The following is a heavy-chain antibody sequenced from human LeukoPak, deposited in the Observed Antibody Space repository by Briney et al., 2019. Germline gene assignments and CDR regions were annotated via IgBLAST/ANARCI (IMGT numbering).Heavy chain of an antibody. Sequence: GESLKISCKGSGYSFTSYWIGWVRQMPGKGLEWMGIIYPGDSDTRYSPSFQGQVTISADKSISTAYLQWSSLKASDTAMYYCARRGQQLVRGEDYYGMDVWGQGTTVTVSS. CDR2: IYPGDSDT. J-gene: IGHJ6*02. D-gene: IGHD6-13*01. CDR1: GYSFTSYW. CDR3: ARRGQQLVRGEDYYGMDV. V-gene: IGHV5-51*01.